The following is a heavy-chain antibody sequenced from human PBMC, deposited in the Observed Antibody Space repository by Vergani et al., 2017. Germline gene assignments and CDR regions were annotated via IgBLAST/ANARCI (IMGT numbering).Heavy chain of an antibody. CDR2: VDPEDGET. CDR1: GYTFTDHY. CDR3: ATPQKVTTGRMEV. Sequence: EVQLVQSGAEVKKPGATMKISCKVSGYTFTDHYMHWVKQAPGKGLEWMGLVDPEDGETIYAEKFKGRVTIAADTSTDTAHLELSSLRSEDTAVYYCATPQKVTTGRMEVWGQGTTVIVSS. V-gene: IGHV1-69-2*01. J-gene: IGHJ6*02. D-gene: IGHD4-17*01.